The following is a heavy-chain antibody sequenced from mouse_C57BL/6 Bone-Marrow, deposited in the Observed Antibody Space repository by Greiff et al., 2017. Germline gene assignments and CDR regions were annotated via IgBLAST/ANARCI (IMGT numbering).Heavy chain of an antibody. CDR1: GFNIKDDY. D-gene: IGHD1-1*01. CDR3: TNPVVADFDY. CDR2: IDPENGDT. Sequence: VHVKQSGAELVRPGASVKLSCTASGFNIKDDYMHWVKQRPEQGLEWIGWIDPENGDTEYASKFQGKATITADTSSNTAYLQLSSLTSEDTAVYYCTNPVVADFDYWGQGTTLTFSS. J-gene: IGHJ2*01. V-gene: IGHV14-4*01.